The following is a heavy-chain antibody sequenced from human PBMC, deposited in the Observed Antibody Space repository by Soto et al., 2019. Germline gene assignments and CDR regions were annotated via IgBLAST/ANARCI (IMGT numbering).Heavy chain of an antibody. CDR2: MDPKNGDT. D-gene: IGHD3-9*01. J-gene: IGHJ6*03. V-gene: IGHV1-8*01. CDR3: ARETAVGLSDLLARSRVDYYYMAL. CDR1: GNFFLAYK. Sequence: QVQLVQSGAEVKKPGASMRVSCKASGNFFLAYKFNWVRQVPGQGLEWMGWMDPKNGDTDYSQKCPARVSMTGNTFISTAYLELSSLRPDDTAIYYCARETAVGLSDLLARSRVDYYYMALWGQGTTVTVSS.